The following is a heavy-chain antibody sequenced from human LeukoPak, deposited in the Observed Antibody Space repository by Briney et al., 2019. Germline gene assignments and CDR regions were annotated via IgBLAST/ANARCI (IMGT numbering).Heavy chain of an antibody. J-gene: IGHJ3*02. D-gene: IGHD3-22*01. CDR3: ARVESRADSSGYYDAFDI. CDR2: ISAYNGNT. CDR1: GYTFTSYG. Sequence: ASVKVSCKASGYTFTSYGISWVRQAPGQGLERMGWISAYNGNTNYAQKLQGRVTMTTDTSTSTAYMELRSLRSDDTAVYYCARVESRADSSGYYDAFDIWGQGTMDTVSS. V-gene: IGHV1-18*01.